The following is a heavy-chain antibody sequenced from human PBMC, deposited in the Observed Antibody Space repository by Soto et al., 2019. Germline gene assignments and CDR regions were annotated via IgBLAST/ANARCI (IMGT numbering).Heavy chain of an antibody. CDR3: VRGLVIMKITDAFDM. CDR2: IYHSGST. J-gene: IGHJ3*02. D-gene: IGHD2-21*01. CDR1: GGSISSGSYS. V-gene: IGHV4-30-2*01. Sequence: PSETLSLTCAVSGGSISSGSYSWSWIRQPPGKGLEWIGYIYHSGSTYYNPSLKSRVTISVDRSKNQFSLKLSSVTAADTAVYYCVRGLVIMKITDAFDMWGQGTMVTVSS.